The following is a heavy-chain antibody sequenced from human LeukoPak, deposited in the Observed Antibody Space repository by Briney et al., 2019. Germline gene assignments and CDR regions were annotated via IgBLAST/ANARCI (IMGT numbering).Heavy chain of an antibody. CDR3: ARVVGRYYGSGLNWFDP. CDR2: IYYSGST. J-gene: IGHJ5*02. CDR1: GGSISSGSYY. D-gene: IGHD3-10*01. V-gene: IGHV4-61*09. Sequence: SQTLSLTCTVSGGSISSGSYYWSWIRQPAGKGLEWIGYIYYSGSTNYNPSLKSRVTISVDTSKNQFSLKLSSVTAADTAVYYCARVVGRYYGSGLNWFDPWGQGTLVTVSS.